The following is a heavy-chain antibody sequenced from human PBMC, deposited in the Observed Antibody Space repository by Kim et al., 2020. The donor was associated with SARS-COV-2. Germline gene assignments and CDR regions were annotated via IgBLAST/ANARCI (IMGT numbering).Heavy chain of an antibody. V-gene: IGHV4-39*01. CDR2: IYYSGST. D-gene: IGHD5-12*01. Sequence: SETLSLTCTVSGCSISSSSYYWGWIRQPPGKGLEWIGSIYYSGSTYYNPSLKSRVTISVDTSKNQFSLKLSSVTAADTALYYCARHLILEVEMATIMEISGGDVFDYWGQGTLVTVSS. J-gene: IGHJ4*02. CDR3: ARHLILEVEMATIMEISGGDVFDY. CDR1: GCSISSSSYY.